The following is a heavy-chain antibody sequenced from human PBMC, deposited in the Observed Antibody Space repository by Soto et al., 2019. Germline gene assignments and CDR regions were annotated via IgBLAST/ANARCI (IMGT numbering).Heavy chain of an antibody. Sequence: QVQLQESGPGLVKPSGTLSLTCAVSGGSISSSNWLSWVRQPPGKGLEWIGEIYHSGSTNDNPSLESRVTISVDTSKNQFSLKMSFVSAEETAVYYCARRGGDILTVQLSGDAFDIWGQGTMVTVSS. CDR3: ARRGGDILTVQLSGDAFDI. CDR2: IYHSGST. D-gene: IGHD3-9*01. J-gene: IGHJ3*02. CDR1: GGSISSSNW. V-gene: IGHV4-4*02.